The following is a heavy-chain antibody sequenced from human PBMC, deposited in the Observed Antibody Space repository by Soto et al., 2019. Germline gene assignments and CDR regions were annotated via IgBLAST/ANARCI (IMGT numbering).Heavy chain of an antibody. CDR1: GDSISSYY. V-gene: IGHV4-59*01. Sequence: QVQLQESGPGLVQPSETLSLTCTVSGDSISSYYWSWIRQPPGKGLEWIAYIYYSGSTNYNPSLKSRVTISVDTSKNPFSLKLSSGTAADTAVYYCARTYDNSGPNSGGYGFDIWGQGTMVTVSS. J-gene: IGHJ3*02. CDR2: IYYSGST. CDR3: ARTYDNSGPNSGGYGFDI. D-gene: IGHD3-22*01.